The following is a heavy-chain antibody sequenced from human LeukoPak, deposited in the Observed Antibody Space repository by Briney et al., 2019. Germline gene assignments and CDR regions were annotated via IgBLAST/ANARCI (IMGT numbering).Heavy chain of an antibody. J-gene: IGHJ4*02. CDR3: ARYAVGSSFLDY. V-gene: IGHV1-18*01. D-gene: IGHD1-26*01. CDR2: TSAYNGNT. Sequence: ASVKVSCKASGYTFTSYGISWVRQAPGQGLEWMGWTSAYNGNTNYAQKLQSRVTMTTDTSTSTADMERRSLRYDDTAVYYCARYAVGSSFLDYWGQGTLVTVSS. CDR1: GYTFTSYG.